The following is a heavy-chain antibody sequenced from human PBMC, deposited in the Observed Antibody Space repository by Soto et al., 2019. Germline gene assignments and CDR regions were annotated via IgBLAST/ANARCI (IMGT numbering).Heavy chain of an antibody. CDR2: ISYDGSNK. CDR1: GFTFSSYA. V-gene: IGHV3-30-3*01. J-gene: IGHJ6*02. CDR3: AREDSVSLAAGPDYYYGIDV. Sequence: LRLSCAASGFTFSSYAMHWVRQAPGKGLEWVAVISYDGSNKYYADSVKGRFTISRDNSKNTLYLQMNSPRAEDTAVYYCAREDSVSLAAGPDYYYGIDVWGQGTTVTVSS. D-gene: IGHD6-6*01.